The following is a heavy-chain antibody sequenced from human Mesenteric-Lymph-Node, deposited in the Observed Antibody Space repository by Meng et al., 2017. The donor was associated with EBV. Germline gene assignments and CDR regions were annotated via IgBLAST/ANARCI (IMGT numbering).Heavy chain of an antibody. V-gene: IGHV3-74*01. CDR1: GFTFSTFW. CDR3: STLSGDYEANF. CDR2: INNDGRRT. J-gene: IGHJ4*02. Sequence: EVQLVESGGGLVQPGGSLRLSCTASGFTFSTFWMHWVRQVPGQGLVWVSRINNDGRRTNYADSVKGRFTISRDNARNTLYLQMNSLRAEDTAVYYCSTLSGDYEANFWGQGTLVTVSS. D-gene: IGHD4-17*01.